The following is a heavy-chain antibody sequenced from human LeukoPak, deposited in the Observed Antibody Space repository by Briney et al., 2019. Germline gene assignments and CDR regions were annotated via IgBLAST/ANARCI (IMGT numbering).Heavy chain of an antibody. V-gene: IGHV3-23*01. CDR1: GFTFSSYA. Sequence: GGSLRLSCAASGFTFSSYAMNWVRQAPGKGLEWVSAVSGDGARTFYADSVKGRFTISRDNSKNTLSLQMNSLRAADTAVYFCAKEQDNRLLLSHFDYWGQGILVTVSS. D-gene: IGHD2-2*01. CDR3: AKEQDNRLLLSHFDY. J-gene: IGHJ4*02. CDR2: VSGDGART.